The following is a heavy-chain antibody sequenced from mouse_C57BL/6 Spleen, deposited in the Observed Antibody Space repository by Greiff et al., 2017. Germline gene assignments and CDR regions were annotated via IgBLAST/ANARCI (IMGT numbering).Heavy chain of an antibody. V-gene: IGHV1-61*01. CDR1: GYTFTSYW. D-gene: IGHD2-5*01. J-gene: IGHJ1*03. Sequence: QVQLQQSGAELVRPGSSVKLSCKASGYTFTSYWMDCVKQRPGQGLEWIGNIYPSDSETHYNQKFKDKATLTVDKSSSTAYMQLSSLTSEDSAVYYCALAYYSNSWYFDVWGTGTTVTVSS. CDR2: IYPSDSET. CDR3: ALAYYSNSWYFDV.